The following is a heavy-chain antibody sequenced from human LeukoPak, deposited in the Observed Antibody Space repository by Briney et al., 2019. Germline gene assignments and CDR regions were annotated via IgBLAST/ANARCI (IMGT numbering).Heavy chain of an antibody. V-gene: IGHV3-64*01. CDR1: GFTFSIYA. D-gene: IGHD6-19*01. CDR3: VRDRGGSGWYYFDY. CDR2: ISYNGSQT. J-gene: IGHJ4*02. Sequence: PGGSLRLSCAASGFTFSIYAMHWVRQAPGEVLEHVSGISYNGSQTYYGNSVKDRFTISRDNAKNTVYLQMASLRVDDMAVYYCVRDRGGSGWYYFDYWGQGILVTVSS.